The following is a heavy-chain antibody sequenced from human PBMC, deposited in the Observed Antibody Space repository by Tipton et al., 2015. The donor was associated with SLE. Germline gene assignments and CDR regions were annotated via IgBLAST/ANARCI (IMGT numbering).Heavy chain of an antibody. CDR1: GGSLSGYH. D-gene: IGHD2-21*01. Sequence: LRLSCAVYGGSLSGYHWSWIRQPPGKGLEWIGEINHSGSTNYNPSLKSRVTISVDTSKNQFSLKLSSVTAADTAVYYCARIPFDSWGQGTPVTSP. CDR3: ARIPFDS. V-gene: IGHV4-34*01. J-gene: IGHJ5*01. CDR2: INHSGST.